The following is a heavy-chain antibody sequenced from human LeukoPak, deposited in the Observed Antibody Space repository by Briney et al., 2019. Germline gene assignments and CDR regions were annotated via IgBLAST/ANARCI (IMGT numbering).Heavy chain of an antibody. J-gene: IGHJ4*02. CDR1: GYTFTDYY. V-gene: IGHV1-2*02. Sequence: ASVKVSCKASGYTFTDYYTHWVRQAPGQGLEWMGWINPHSGGTSYAQKFQGRVTMTRDTSISTAYMELTRLTSDDTGVYYCARGPQYRSDWNFRRVIDYWGQGTLVTVSS. CDR3: ARGPQYRSDWNFRRVIDY. CDR2: INPHSGGT. D-gene: IGHD6-19*01.